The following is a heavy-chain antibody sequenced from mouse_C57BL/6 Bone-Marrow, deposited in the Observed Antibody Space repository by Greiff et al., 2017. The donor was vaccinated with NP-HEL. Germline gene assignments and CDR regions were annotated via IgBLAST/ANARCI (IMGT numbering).Heavy chain of an antibody. CDR2: IYPGDGDT. J-gene: IGHJ3*01. CDR3: AYEGAWFAY. CDR1: GYAFSSYW. D-gene: IGHD1-1*01. V-gene: IGHV1-80*01. Sequence: VKLMESGAELVKPGASVKISCKASGYAFSSYWMNWVKQRPGKGLEWVGQIYPGDGDTNYNGKFKGKATLTADKSSSTAYMQLSSLTFEDSAVYFCAYEGAWFAYWGQGTLVTVSA.